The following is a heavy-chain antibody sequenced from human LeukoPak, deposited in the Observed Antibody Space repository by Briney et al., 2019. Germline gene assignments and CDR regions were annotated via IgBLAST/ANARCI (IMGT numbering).Heavy chain of an antibody. CDR1: GFTFSSYW. CDR2: ISSSSDYI. J-gene: IGHJ5*02. Sequence: GGSLRLSCAASGFTFSSYWMSWVRQAPGKGLEWVSSISSSSDYIYYADSVKGRFTISRDNAKNSLYLQMKSLRAEDTAVYYCARGKTSQNIVTRKTYNWFDPWGQGTLVTVSS. CDR3: ARGKTSQNIVTRKTYNWFDP. V-gene: IGHV3-21*01. D-gene: IGHD2/OR15-2a*01.